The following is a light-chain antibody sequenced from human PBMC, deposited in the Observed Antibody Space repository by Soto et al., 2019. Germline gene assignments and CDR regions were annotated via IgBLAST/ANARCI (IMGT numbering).Light chain of an antibody. J-gene: IGKJ4*01. V-gene: IGKV1-8*01. Sequence: AIRMTQSPSSLSASTGDRVTITCRASQGISSYLAWYQQKPGKAHKLLIYAASTLQSGVPSRFSGSGSGTDFTLTISCLQSEDFATYYCQQYYSYPTTFGGGTKVEIK. CDR3: QQYYSYPTT. CDR1: QGISSY. CDR2: AAS.